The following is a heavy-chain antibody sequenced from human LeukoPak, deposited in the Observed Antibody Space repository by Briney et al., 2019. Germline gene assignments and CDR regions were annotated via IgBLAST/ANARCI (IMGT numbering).Heavy chain of an antibody. CDR2: IIPILGIA. Sequence: SVKVSCKASGGTFSSYAISWVRQAPGQGLAWMGRIIPILGIANYAQKFQGRVTIPADKSTSTAYMELSSLRSEDTAVYYCARDPRTTVTTEGILKGGVSDYWGQGTLVTVSS. CDR1: GGTFSSYA. D-gene: IGHD4-17*01. CDR3: ARDPRTTVTTEGILKGGVSDY. V-gene: IGHV1-69*04. J-gene: IGHJ4*02.